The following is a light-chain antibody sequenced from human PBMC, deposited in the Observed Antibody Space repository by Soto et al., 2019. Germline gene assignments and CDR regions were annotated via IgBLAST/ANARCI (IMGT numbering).Light chain of an antibody. CDR3: SSYTTSSILL. CDR1: SSDVGGYDY. CDR2: EVS. Sequence: QSVLTQPASVSGSPGQSITISCTGTSSDVGGYDYVSWYQQHPGKAPKLIIYEVSNRPSGVSNRFSGSKSDNTASLTISGLQAEDEADYYCSSYTTSSILLFGGGTQLTVL. V-gene: IGLV2-14*01. J-gene: IGLJ3*02.